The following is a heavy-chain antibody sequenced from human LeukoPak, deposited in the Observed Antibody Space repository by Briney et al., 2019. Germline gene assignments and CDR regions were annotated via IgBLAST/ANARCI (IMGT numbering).Heavy chain of an antibody. D-gene: IGHD2-15*01. CDR2: MNPKSGAT. V-gene: IGHV1-2*02. Sequence: GASVKFSCKTSGYRFTGYYLHWVREAPGQGLEWMGWMNPKSGATDYARKFQGRVTMTRDMSTSTVYMELSSLRAEDTAVYYRAKSGLNRFDYWGQGTLVTVSS. J-gene: IGHJ4*02. CDR1: GYRFTGYY. CDR3: AKSGLNRFDY.